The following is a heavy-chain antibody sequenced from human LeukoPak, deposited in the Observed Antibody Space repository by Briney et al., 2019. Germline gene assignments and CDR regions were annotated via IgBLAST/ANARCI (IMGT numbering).Heavy chain of an antibody. CDR2: IILILGIA. J-gene: IGHJ4*02. D-gene: IGHD1-26*01. CDR1: GGTFSSYA. Sequence: SVKVSCKASGGTFSSYAISWVRQAPGQGLEWMGRIILILGIANYAQKFQGRVTITADKSTSTAYMELSSLRSEDTAVYYCARDGGIVGDNWGQGTLVTVSS. CDR3: ARDGGIVGDN. V-gene: IGHV1-69*04.